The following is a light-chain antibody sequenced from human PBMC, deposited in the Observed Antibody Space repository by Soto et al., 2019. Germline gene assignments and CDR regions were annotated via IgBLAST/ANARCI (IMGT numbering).Light chain of an antibody. CDR3: QQYSSYSYT. CDR1: HTTPYW. J-gene: IGKJ2*01. CDR2: KTS. V-gene: IGKV1-5*03. Sequence: DIQMTQSPSTLSASVGDRVTITCRASHTTPYWLAWYQQTPGKAHELLIYKTSSLQSGVPSRFSGSGSGTELTLTTSSLQPDEFATYYCQQYSSYSYTFGQGTKLEI.